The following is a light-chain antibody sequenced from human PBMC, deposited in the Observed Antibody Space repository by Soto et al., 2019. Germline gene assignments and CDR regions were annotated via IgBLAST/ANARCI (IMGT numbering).Light chain of an antibody. V-gene: IGKV4-1*01. Sequence: DIVMTQFPDSLAVSLGERATINCKSSQSVFDSSNNKNYISWYQQKPGQPPNLLISWSSARASGVPDRFNGGGSGTDFTLTISGLQAEDFGTYHCQQGYDVPRTFGQGTKV. J-gene: IGKJ1*01. CDR1: QSVFDSSNNKNY. CDR2: WSS. CDR3: QQGYDVPRT.